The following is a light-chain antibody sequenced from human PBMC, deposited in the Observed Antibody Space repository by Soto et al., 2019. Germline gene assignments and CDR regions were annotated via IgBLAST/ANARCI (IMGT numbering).Light chain of an antibody. J-gene: IGKJ1*01. V-gene: IGKV4-1*01. Sequence: DIVMTQSPDSLAVSLGERATINCKSSQSVLYSSNNKNYFAWYKQKPGQPPKLLIYWASTRESGVPDRLSGSGSGTDFTLTISSLQAEDVSVYYCQQYYRTPRTFGQGTNGEIK. CDR2: WAS. CDR3: QQYYRTPRT. CDR1: QSVLYSSNNKNY.